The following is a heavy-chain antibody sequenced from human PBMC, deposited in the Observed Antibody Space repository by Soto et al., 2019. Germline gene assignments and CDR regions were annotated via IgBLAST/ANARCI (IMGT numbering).Heavy chain of an antibody. CDR1: GFTFSSYA. V-gene: IGHV3-23*01. Sequence: GGSLRLSCAASGFTFSSYAMSWVRQAPGKGLEWVSAISGSGGSTYYADSVKGRFTISRDNSKNTPYLQMNSLRADDTAVYYCANGDANYYDYGMDVWGQGTTVTVSS. J-gene: IGHJ6*02. CDR2: ISGSGGST. CDR3: ANGDANYYDYGMDV.